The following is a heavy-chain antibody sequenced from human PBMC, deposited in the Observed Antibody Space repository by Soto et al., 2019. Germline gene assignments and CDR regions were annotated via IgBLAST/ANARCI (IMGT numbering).Heavy chain of an antibody. V-gene: IGHV4-59*01. D-gene: IGHD3-16*01. J-gene: IGHJ4*02. Sequence: SETLSLTCTVSGGSISSYDWSWIRQPPGKGLEWIGYIYYSGSTNYNPSLKSRVTISVDTSKNQFSLKLSSVTTADTAVYYCARRYGGNFDYWGQGTLVTVSS. CDR2: IYYSGST. CDR1: GGSISSYD. CDR3: ARRYGGNFDY.